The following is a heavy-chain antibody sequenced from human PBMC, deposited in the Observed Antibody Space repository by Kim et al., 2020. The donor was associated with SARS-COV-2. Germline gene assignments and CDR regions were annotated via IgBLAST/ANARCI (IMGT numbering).Heavy chain of an antibody. D-gene: IGHD3-22*01. Sequence: SETLSLTCTVSGGSVSSGSYYWSWIRQPPGKGLEWIGHMYYSGSTNYNPSLKSRVTISVDTSKNQFSLKLSSVTAADTAVYYCARARGHYGGYDDWGQGTLVTVPA. CDR1: GGSVSSGSYY. CDR2: MYYSGST. V-gene: IGHV4-61*01. CDR3: ARARGHYGGYDD. J-gene: IGHJ4*02.